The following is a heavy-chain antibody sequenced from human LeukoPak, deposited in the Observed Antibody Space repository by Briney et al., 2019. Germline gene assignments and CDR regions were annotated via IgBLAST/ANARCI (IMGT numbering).Heavy chain of an antibody. Sequence: PGGSLRLSCAASGFTFSNAWMSWVRQAPGKGLEWVGRIKSKTDGGTTDYAAPVKGRFTISRDDSKNTLYLQMNSLKTEDTAVYYCTTDHAGGPYQLQYAALYYYGMDVWGQGTTVTVSS. CDR3: TTDHAGGPYQLQYAALYYYGMDV. D-gene: IGHD2-2*02. J-gene: IGHJ6*02. CDR2: IKSKTDGGTT. CDR1: GFTFSNAW. V-gene: IGHV3-15*01.